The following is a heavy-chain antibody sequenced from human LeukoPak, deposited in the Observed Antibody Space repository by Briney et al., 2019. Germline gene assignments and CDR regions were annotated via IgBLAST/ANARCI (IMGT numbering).Heavy chain of an antibody. CDR3: ARDKTRKNAFDI. V-gene: IGHV1-8*03. J-gene: IGHJ3*02. D-gene: IGHD1-7*01. CDR1: GYTFTSYD. Sequence: ASVKVSCKASGYTFTSYDINWVRQATGQGLEWMGWMNPNSGNTGYAQKFQGRVTITRNTSISTAYMELSSLRSEDTAVYYCARDKTRKNAFDIWGQGTMVTVSS. CDR2: MNPNSGNT.